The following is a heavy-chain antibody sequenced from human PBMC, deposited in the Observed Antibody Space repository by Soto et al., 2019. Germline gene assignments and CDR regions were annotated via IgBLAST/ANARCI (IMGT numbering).Heavy chain of an antibody. D-gene: IGHD3-9*01. CDR2: IDGSGAGT. CDR1: GFPFSMYA. CDR3: ATGDILTGSRQGWDY. Sequence: PRGSVTLSCVASGFPFSMYAMSWVRQAPGRGLECVSSIDGSGAGTYYSDSVRGRFTISRDNSKNTLDLQMDSLRAEDTAVYYCATGDILTGSRQGWDYWGQGTLVTVSS. J-gene: IGHJ4*02. V-gene: IGHV3-23*01.